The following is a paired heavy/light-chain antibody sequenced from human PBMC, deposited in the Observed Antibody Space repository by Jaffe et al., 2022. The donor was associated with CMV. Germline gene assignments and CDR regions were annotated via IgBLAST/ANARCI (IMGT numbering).Heavy chain of an antibody. D-gene: IGHD3-22*01. CDR3: VRDSVWGSGFYHPGMGFDY. V-gene: IGHV3-21*01. CDR1: GFTFNNYN. Sequence: EVHLVESGGGLVKPGGSLRLSCAASGFTFNNYNMNWVRQAPGKGLEWVSSISRSSTYIYYADSVKGRFTISRDNAKSSLHLQMNSLRADDTAVYFCVRDSVWGSGFYHPGMGFDYWGQGTLVTVSS. J-gene: IGHJ4*02. CDR2: ISRSSTYI.
Light chain of an antibody. CDR2: EVD. CDR3: CSYAGSSSYVA. J-gene: IGLJ2*01. Sequence: QSALTQPASVSGSPGQSITISCTGTRSDVGSYNLVSWYQQHPGKAPQLIIYEVDKRPSGVSNRFSGSKSGNMASLTISGLQGEDEADYYCCSYAGSSSYVAFGGGTRLAVL. CDR1: RSDVGSYNL. V-gene: IGLV2-23*02.